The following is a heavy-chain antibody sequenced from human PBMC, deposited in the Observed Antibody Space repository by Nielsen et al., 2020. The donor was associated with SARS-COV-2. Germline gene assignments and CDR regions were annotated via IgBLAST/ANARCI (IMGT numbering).Heavy chain of an antibody. Sequence: ASVKVSCKASGGTFSSYAINWVRQAPGQGLEWMGWISAYNGNTNYAQKLQGRVTMTTDTSTSTAYMELRSLRSDDTAVYYCAREEYGDPIDYWGQGTLVTVSS. V-gene: IGHV1-18*01. CDR2: ISAYNGNT. D-gene: IGHD4-17*01. CDR1: GGTFSSYA. CDR3: AREEYGDPIDY. J-gene: IGHJ4*02.